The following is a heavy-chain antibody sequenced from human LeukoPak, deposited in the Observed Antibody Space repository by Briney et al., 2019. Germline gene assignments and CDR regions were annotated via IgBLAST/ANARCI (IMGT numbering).Heavy chain of an antibody. Sequence: PSETLSLTCTVSGGSISSSSYYWGWIRQPPGKGLEWIGSIYHSGSTYYNPSLKSRVTISVDTSKNQFSLKLSSVTAADTAVYYCARSQHKWIHLWSPFDFWGQGTLVTVSS. CDR2: IYHSGST. J-gene: IGHJ4*02. V-gene: IGHV4-39*07. CDR1: GGSISSSSYY. CDR3: ARSQHKWIHLWSPFDF. D-gene: IGHD5-18*01.